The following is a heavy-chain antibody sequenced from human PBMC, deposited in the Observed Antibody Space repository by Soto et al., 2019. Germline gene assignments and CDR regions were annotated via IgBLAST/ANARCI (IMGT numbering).Heavy chain of an antibody. CDR3: AKEYHSSSWYPSAYMDV. V-gene: IGHV3-23*01. Sequence: EVQLLESGGGLVQPGGSLRLSCAASGFTFSSYAMSWVRQAPGKGLEWVSAISGSGGSTYYADSVKGRFTISRDNSKNTLYLQMNSLRAEDTAVYYCAKEYHSSSWYPSAYMDVWGKGTTVTVSS. CDR2: ISGSGGST. J-gene: IGHJ6*03. D-gene: IGHD6-13*01. CDR1: GFTFSSYA.